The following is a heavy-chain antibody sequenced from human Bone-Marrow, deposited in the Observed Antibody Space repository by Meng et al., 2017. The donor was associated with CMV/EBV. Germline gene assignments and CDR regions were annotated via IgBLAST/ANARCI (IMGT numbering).Heavy chain of an antibody. CDR2: IYYSGST. J-gene: IGHJ6*02. CDR3: ARRVAVAATPYFYYGMDV. D-gene: IGHD6-19*01. CDR1: DGSMSSYY. Sequence: SETLSLTCTVSDGSMSSYYWSWIRQPPGKGLEWIGYIYYSGSTNYNPSLKSRVTMSVDLSKNQFSLKVSSVTTADTAVYYCARRVAVAATPYFYYGMDVWGRGTTVTVSS. V-gene: IGHV4-59*01.